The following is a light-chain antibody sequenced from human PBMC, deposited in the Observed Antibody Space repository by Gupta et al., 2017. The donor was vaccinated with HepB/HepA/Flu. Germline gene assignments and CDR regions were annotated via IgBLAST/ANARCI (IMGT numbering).Light chain of an antibody. CDR2: GAS. Sequence: IVLTQSPGTRSLSPGERATLSCKASQSVSNSYLAWYQQQPGQAPRLLIYGASSRATGIPDRFSGSGSVTDFTPTISRLEHEEFAVYYCQQYGSSRMYTFGQGTKLEIK. J-gene: IGKJ2*01. CDR3: QQYGSSRMYT. V-gene: IGKV3-20*01. CDR1: QSVSNSY.